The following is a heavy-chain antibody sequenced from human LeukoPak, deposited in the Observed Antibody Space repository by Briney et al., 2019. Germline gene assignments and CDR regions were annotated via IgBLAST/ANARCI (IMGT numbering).Heavy chain of an antibody. CDR1: GGTFSSYA. J-gene: IGHJ3*02. V-gene: IGHV1-69*04. Sequence: ASVKVSCKASGGTFSSYAISWVRQAPGQGLEWMGRIIPILGIANYAQKFQGRVTMTTDTSTSTAYMELRSLRSDDTAVYYCARLGAPYYYDSSGLAHAFDIWGQGTMVTVSS. CDR3: ARLGAPYYYDSSGLAHAFDI. D-gene: IGHD3-22*01. CDR2: IIPILGIA.